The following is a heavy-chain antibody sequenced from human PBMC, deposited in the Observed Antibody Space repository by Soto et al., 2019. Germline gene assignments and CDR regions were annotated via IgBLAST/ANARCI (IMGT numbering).Heavy chain of an antibody. Sequence: GGSLRLSCSASGFSFKDFAFHWVRQAPGKGLEWVSIIWIDGSNKYYADSVKGRFTISRDDSKNTLYLQMNSLRVEDTAVYHCAKGPIVGANYKFYDMDVWGQGTTVTVSS. D-gene: IGHD1-26*01. CDR1: GFSFKDFA. V-gene: IGHV3-33*06. CDR3: AKGPIVGANYKFYDMDV. CDR2: IWIDGSNK. J-gene: IGHJ6*02.